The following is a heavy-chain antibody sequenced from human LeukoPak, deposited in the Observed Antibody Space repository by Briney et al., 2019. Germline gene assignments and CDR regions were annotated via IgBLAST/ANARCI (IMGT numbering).Heavy chain of an antibody. V-gene: IGHV3-23*01. Sequence: PGGSLRLSCAASGFTFNAYAMSWVRQAPGKGLEWVASIGGSGGNTYYAESVKGPFTTSRDNSKNTLYLQMNSLKVDDTAIYYCARDRSDYTNAFDYWGLGTLVTVSS. CDR1: GFTFNAYA. J-gene: IGHJ4*02. CDR3: ARDRSDYTNAFDY. CDR2: IGGSGGNT. D-gene: IGHD1-26*01.